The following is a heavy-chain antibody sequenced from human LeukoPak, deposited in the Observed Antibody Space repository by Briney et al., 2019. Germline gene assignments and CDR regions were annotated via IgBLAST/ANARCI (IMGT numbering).Heavy chain of an antibody. Sequence: GASVKVSCKASGYTFTSYVISWVRQAPGQGLEWMGWISAYNGNTNYAQKLQGRVTMTTDTSTSTAYMELRSLRSDDTAVYYCARVAVYYDFWSGYPLPPDYWGQGTLVTVSS. V-gene: IGHV1-18*01. CDR2: ISAYNGNT. D-gene: IGHD3-3*01. CDR3: ARVAVYYDFWSGYPLPPDY. J-gene: IGHJ4*02. CDR1: GYTFTSYV.